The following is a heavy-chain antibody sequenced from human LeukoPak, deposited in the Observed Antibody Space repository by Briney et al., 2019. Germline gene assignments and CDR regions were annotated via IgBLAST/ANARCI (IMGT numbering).Heavy chain of an antibody. CDR1: GFTFSSYA. Sequence: GGSLRLSCAASGFTFSSYAMSWVRQAPGKGLEWVANIKQDGSEKYYVDSVKGRFTISRDNAKNSLYLQMNSLRAEDTAVYYCARGGSYWYYYYMDVWGKGTTVTVSS. D-gene: IGHD1-26*01. CDR2: IKQDGSEK. V-gene: IGHV3-7*01. CDR3: ARGGSYWYYYYMDV. J-gene: IGHJ6*03.